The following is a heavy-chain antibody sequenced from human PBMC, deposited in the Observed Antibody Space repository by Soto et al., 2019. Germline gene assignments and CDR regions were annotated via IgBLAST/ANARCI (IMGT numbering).Heavy chain of an antibody. CDR1: GGSVSSGNYY. J-gene: IGHJ4*02. CDR3: ARAWEHLYFAY. CDR2: FFYIGTT. Sequence: PSETLSLTCTVSGGSVSSGNYYWSWIRQPPGKGLDLFVFFFYIGTTTYTPSLNSRFTFSLDTSKNLFSLKLSFLTFWDTAVFYWARAWEHLYFAYWGQGTLVTVSS. D-gene: IGHD1-26*01. V-gene: IGHV4-61*01.